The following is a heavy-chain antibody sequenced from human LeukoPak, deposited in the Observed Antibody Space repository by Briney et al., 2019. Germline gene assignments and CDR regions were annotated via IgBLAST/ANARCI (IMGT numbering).Heavy chain of an antibody. CDR1: GASISRGSYY. J-gene: IGHJ6*03. Sequence: SQTLSLTCSVSGASISRGSYYWSWIRQLAGKGLEWIGRIFTTWTTEYNPSLKSRATISIDTSKNQFSLKLTSATAADTAVYYCARVNWISDGDYNYYMDVWGKGTTVTVSS. CDR3: ARVNWISDGDYNYYMDV. V-gene: IGHV4-61*02. CDR2: IFTTWTT. D-gene: IGHD4-17*01.